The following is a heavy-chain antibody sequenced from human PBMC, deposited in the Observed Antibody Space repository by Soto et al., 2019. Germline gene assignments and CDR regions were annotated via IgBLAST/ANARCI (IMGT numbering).Heavy chain of an antibody. CDR2: IYYSGRT. Sequence: QVQLQESGPGLVKPSETLSLICTVSGGSITSGSYYWGWIRQPPGKGLEWIGSIYYSGRTGYNPSLQSRDTISIDTSKNQFSLKVSSVTVADTAVYYCARQASEGYSSSPFRYWGQGTLVTVSS. CDR1: GGSITSGSYY. J-gene: IGHJ4*02. CDR3: ARQASEGYSSSPFRY. V-gene: IGHV4-39*01. D-gene: IGHD6-6*01.